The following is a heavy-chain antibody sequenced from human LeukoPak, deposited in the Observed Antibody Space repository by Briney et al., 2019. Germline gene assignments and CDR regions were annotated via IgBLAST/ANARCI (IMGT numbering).Heavy chain of an antibody. D-gene: IGHD2-15*01. J-gene: IGHJ4*02. V-gene: IGHV3-11*06. CDR3: ARDSAELGYCSGGNCYGPLY. Sequence: SVKGRFTISRDNAKNSLYLQMNNLRAEDTAVYYCARDSAELGYCSGGNCYGPLYWGQGTLVTVSS.